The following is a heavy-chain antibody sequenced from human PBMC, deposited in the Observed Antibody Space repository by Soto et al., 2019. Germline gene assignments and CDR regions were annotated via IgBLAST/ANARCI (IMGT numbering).Heavy chain of an antibody. V-gene: IGHV4-34*01. D-gene: IGHD2-8*01. CDR3: ARTVVLMVYATGYFGY. CDR1: GGSFSGYY. Sequence: PSETLSLTCAVYGGSFSGYYWSWIRQPPGKGLEWIGEINHSGSTNYNPSLKSRVTISVDTSKNQFSLKLSSVTAADTAVYYCARTVVLMVYATGYFGYWGQGTLVTVSS. CDR2: INHSGST. J-gene: IGHJ4*02.